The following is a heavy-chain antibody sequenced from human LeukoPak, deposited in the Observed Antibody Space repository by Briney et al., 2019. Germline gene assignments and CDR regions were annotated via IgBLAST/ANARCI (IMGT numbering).Heavy chain of an antibody. D-gene: IGHD3-22*01. Sequence: PGGSLRLSCAASGFTFSSYAMHWVRQAPGKGLEWVTIISYDGTNKYYADSVKGRFTISRDSSKNTLYLQMDSLRAEDTALYYCAKGHVITSNLDYWGQGTLVTVSS. J-gene: IGHJ4*02. CDR1: GFTFSSYA. V-gene: IGHV3-30*04. CDR2: ISYDGTNK. CDR3: AKGHVITSNLDY.